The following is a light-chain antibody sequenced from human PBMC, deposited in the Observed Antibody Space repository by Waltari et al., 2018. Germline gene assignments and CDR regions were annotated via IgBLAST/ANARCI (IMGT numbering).Light chain of an antibody. V-gene: IGKV1-39*01. CDR2: AAS. CDR3: QQSYSTPS. Sequence: DIQITQSPSSLSASVGDRVAITCRASQSISSYLNWYQQKPGKAPNLLIYAASSLQSGVPSRFSGSGSGTDFTLTISSLQPEDFATYSCQQSYSTPSFGPGTKVDIK. J-gene: IGKJ3*01. CDR1: QSISSY.